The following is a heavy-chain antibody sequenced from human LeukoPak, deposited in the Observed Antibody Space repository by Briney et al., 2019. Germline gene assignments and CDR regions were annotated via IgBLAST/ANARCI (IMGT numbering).Heavy chain of an antibody. Sequence: PGGSLRLSCAASGFTVSSSYMNWVRQAPGKGLEWVSLIFSGGGTYYADSVKGRFTISRDNSKNTLFLQMNSMRAEDTAVYYCVRGGVVYPDSFDIWGRGTMVTVSS. CDR2: IFSGGGT. CDR3: VRGGVVYPDSFDI. J-gene: IGHJ3*02. D-gene: IGHD2-15*01. CDR1: GFTVSSSY. V-gene: IGHV3-66*01.